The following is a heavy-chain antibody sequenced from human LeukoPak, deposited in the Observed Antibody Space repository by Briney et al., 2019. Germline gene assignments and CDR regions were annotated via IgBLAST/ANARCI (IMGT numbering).Heavy chain of an antibody. Sequence: GGSLRLSCAASGFTFSSYWMNWVRQAPGKGLEWVANIKQDGSEKYYVDSVKGQFTISRDNAKNSLYLQMNSLRAEDTAVYYCARDPRPYSSWSYYFDYWGQGTLVTVSS. D-gene: IGHD6-13*01. J-gene: IGHJ4*02. V-gene: IGHV3-7*01. CDR1: GFTFSSYW. CDR3: ARDPRPYSSWSYYFDY. CDR2: IKQDGSEK.